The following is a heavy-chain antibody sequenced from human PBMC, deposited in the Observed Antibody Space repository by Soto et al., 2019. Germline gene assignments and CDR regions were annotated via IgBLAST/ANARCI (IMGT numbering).Heavy chain of an antibody. J-gene: IGHJ1*01. Sequence: GGSLRLSCAASGFAFDDYAMHWVRQAPGKGLEWVSGISWNSGSIGYADSVKGRFTISRDNAKNSLYLQMNSLRAEDTALYYCAKGPYYDFWSGYFYFQHWGQGTLVTVS. CDR2: ISWNSGSI. CDR3: AKGPYYDFWSGYFYFQH. D-gene: IGHD3-3*01. CDR1: GFAFDDYA. V-gene: IGHV3-9*01.